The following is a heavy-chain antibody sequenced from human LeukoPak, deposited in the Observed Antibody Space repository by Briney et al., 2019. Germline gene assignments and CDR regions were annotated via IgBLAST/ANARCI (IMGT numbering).Heavy chain of an antibody. J-gene: IGHJ4*02. CDR3: AREDGDYCYFDY. CDR1: GYTFTSYG. Sequence: ASVKVFCKASGYTFTSYGISWVRQAPGQGLEWMGWISTYNGNTNYAQKLQGRVTMTTDTSTSTAYMELRSLRSDDTAVYYCAREDGDYCYFDYWGQGTLVTVSS. CDR2: ISTYNGNT. V-gene: IGHV1-18*01. D-gene: IGHD4-17*01.